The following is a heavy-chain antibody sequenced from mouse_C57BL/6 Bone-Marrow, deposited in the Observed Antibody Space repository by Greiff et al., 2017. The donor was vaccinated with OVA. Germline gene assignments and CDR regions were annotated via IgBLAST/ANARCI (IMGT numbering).Heavy chain of an antibody. D-gene: IGHD2-4*01. CDR1: GYTFTDYN. J-gene: IGHJ2*01. Sequence: VQLQQSGPELVKPGASVKMSCKASGYTFTDYNMHWVKQSPGKGLEWIGYINPKNGGTSYNQKFKGKATLTVNKSSSTAYMELRSLTSEDSAVYYCSRKDDYDDGRYYFDYWGQGTTLTVSA. CDR3: SRKDDYDDGRYYFDY. V-gene: IGHV1-22*01. CDR2: INPKNGGT.